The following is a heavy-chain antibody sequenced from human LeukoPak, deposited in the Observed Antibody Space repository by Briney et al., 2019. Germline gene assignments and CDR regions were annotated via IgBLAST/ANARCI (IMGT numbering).Heavy chain of an antibody. D-gene: IGHD3-10*01. J-gene: IGHJ4*02. V-gene: IGHV3-30*18. CDR2: ISYDGSNE. CDR1: GFTFSSYG. CDR3: AKEDYYGSGSYLGY. Sequence: GGSLRLSCAASGFTFSSYGMHWVRQAPGRGLEWVAVISYDGSNEYYADSVKGRFTISRDNSKNTVYMQMNSPRVEDTAVYYCAKEDYYGSGSYLGYWGQGTPVTVSS.